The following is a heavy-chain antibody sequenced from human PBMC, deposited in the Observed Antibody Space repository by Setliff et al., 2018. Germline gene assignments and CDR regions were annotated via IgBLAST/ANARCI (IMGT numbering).Heavy chain of an antibody. D-gene: IGHD3-10*01. CDR2: INPDGSER. CDR1: GFTFSNHW. V-gene: IGHV3-7*01. J-gene: IGHJ6*02. CDR3: ARDGVFYAMDV. Sequence: LRLSCAVSGFTFSNHWMTWVRQAPGKGLEWVANINPDGSERYSVDSVRGRFTISRDNAKDSPYLQMNSLRAEDTALYYCARDGVFYAMDVWGRGTTVTVSS.